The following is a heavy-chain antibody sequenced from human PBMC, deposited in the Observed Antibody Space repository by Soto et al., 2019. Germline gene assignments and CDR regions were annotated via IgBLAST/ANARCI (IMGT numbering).Heavy chain of an antibody. J-gene: IGHJ4*02. Sequence: QVQLVQSGAEVKKPGASVKVSCKASGDTFTDYYIHWVRQAPGQGLEWMGTVNPSGGHTTYAQHFLGRVTMTRDTSTSTLDMELTSLTSEDTAVYYCARGGHVVVVTAALDDWGQGTLVTVSS. CDR1: GDTFTDYY. CDR3: ARGGHVVVVTAALDD. V-gene: IGHV1-46*01. CDR2: VNPSGGHT. D-gene: IGHD2-21*02.